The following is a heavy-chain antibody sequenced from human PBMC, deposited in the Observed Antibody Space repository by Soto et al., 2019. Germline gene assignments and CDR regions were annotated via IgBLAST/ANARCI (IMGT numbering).Heavy chain of an antibody. CDR3: AGDFKY. J-gene: IGHJ4*02. V-gene: IGHV3-7*03. Sequence: GGSLRLSCAASGFTFSNYGMSWVRQAPGKGLEWVANIKQDGSEKYYVDSVKGRFTISRDNAKNSLYLQMNSLRAEDTAVYYCAGDFKYWXQGTLVTVSS. CDR2: IKQDGSEK. CDR1: GFTFSNYG.